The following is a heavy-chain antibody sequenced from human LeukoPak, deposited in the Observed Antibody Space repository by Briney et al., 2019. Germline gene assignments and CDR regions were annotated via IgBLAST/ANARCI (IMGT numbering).Heavy chain of an antibody. CDR2: INPNSGGT. Sequence: ASVKVSCKASGYTFTGYYMHWVRQAPGQGLEWMGWINPNSGGTNYAQKFQGRVTMTRDTSISKAYMQLSRLRSDDTAVYYCARDPLGQFWSGYYYYYMDVWGKGTTVTVYS. CDR3: ARDPLGQFWSGYYYYYMDV. CDR1: GYTFTGYY. D-gene: IGHD3-3*02. V-gene: IGHV1-2*02. J-gene: IGHJ6*03.